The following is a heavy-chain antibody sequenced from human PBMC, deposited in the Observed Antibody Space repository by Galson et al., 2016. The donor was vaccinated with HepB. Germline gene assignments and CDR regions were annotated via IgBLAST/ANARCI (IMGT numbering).Heavy chain of an antibody. CDR3: ARDYGRYARASFHI. D-gene: IGHD4-17*01. J-gene: IGHJ3*02. CDR2: VFSSGRT. V-gene: IGHV4-61*02. Sequence: TLSLTYTVSDGSLSSGDYNWSWLRQPAGKGLEWIGRVFSSGRTEYDPSLKSRVTISIDTSKNQFSLKLNSVTAADTAVYFCARDYGRYARASFHIWGQGTTVTVSS. CDR1: DGSLSSGDYN.